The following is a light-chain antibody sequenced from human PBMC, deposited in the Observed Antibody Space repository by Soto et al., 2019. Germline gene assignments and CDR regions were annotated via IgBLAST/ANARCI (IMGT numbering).Light chain of an antibody. Sequence: QAAITQPPSASGSPGQSVAISCTGTSSDVGGYNYVSWYQQHPGKAPNLMIYEVNKRPSGVPDRFSGSKSGNTASLTVSGLQAEHEADYYCSAYAGSSNVFGTGTKVTXL. CDR1: SSDVGGYNY. J-gene: IGLJ1*01. CDR2: EVN. V-gene: IGLV2-8*01. CDR3: SAYAGSSNV.